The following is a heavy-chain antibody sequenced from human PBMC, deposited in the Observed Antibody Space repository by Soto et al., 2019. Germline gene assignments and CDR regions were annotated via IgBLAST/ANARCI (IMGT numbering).Heavy chain of an antibody. CDR3: ARYRYGDYFDY. CDR1: GFTFSSYW. V-gene: IGHV3-74*01. J-gene: IGHJ4*02. CDR2: INSDGSST. D-gene: IGHD4-17*01. Sequence: EVQLVESGGGLVQPGGSLRLSCAASGFTFSSYWMHWVRQAPGKGLVWVSRINSDGSSTSYAYSVKGRFTISRDNAKNTLDVQMNSLRAEDTAGYYCARYRYGDYFDYWGQGTLGTVSS.